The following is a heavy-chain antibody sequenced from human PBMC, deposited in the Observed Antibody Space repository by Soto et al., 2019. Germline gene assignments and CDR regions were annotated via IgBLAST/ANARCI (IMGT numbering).Heavy chain of an antibody. CDR1: GGSISSGGYY. V-gene: IGHV4-31*03. J-gene: IGHJ4*02. Sequence: PSETLSLTCTVSGGSISSGGYYWSWIRQHPGKGLEWIGYIYYSGSTYYNPSLKSRVTISVDTSKNQFSLKLSSVTAADTAVYYCARANSRYCGGDCSGYYFDYWGQGTLVTVSS. CDR3: ARANSRYCGGDCSGYYFDY. D-gene: IGHD2-21*02. CDR2: IYYSGST.